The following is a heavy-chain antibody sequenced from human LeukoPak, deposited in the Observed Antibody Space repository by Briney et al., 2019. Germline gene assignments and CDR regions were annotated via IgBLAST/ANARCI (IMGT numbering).Heavy chain of an antibody. Sequence: GRSLRLSCAASGFTFSSYAMHWVRQAPGKGLEWVADISYDGSNKYYADSVKGRFTISRDNSKNTLYLQMNSLRAEDTAVYYCAREAVVTAILDYWGQGTLVTVSS. CDR2: ISYDGSNK. CDR1: GFTFSSYA. J-gene: IGHJ4*02. CDR3: AREAVVTAILDY. D-gene: IGHD2-21*02. V-gene: IGHV3-30-3*01.